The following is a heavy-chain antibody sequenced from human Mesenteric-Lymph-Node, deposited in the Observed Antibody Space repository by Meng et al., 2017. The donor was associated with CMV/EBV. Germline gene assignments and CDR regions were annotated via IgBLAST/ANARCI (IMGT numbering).Heavy chain of an antibody. Sequence: GESLKISCKASGYSFANYEIAWVRQMPGEGLEWVGLIFPGDSHTRYNPSLRGEVTISADKSIDTAYLQWSSLKASDTAIYYCATLKGYCTGGSCDDLFYYFIMDVWGQGTTVTVSS. D-gene: IGHD2-15*01. CDR3: ATLKGYCTGGSCDDLFYYFIMDV. V-gene: IGHV5-51*01. CDR2: IFPGDSHT. J-gene: IGHJ6*02. CDR1: GYSFANYE.